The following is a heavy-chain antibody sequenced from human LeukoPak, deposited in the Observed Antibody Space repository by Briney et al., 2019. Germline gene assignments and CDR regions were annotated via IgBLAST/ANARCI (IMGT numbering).Heavy chain of an antibody. CDR2: INSDGSST. D-gene: IGHD4-17*01. CDR3: ARGHLRPKAFDY. Sequence: GGSLRLSCAASGFTFSSYWMHWVRQAPGKGLVWVSRINSDGSSTSYADSVKGRFTISRDNAKNTLYLQMNSLRAEDTAVYYCARGHLRPKAFDYWGQGTLVTVSS. CDR1: GFTFSSYW. V-gene: IGHV3-74*01. J-gene: IGHJ4*02.